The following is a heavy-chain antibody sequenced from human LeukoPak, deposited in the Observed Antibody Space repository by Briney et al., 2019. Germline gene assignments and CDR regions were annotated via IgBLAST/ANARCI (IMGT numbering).Heavy chain of an antibody. V-gene: IGHV1-18*01. CDR3: ARGGEGGHGQHGGRYFDL. Sequence: ASVKVSCKASGYTFTSYGISWVRQAPGQGLEWIGWISAYNGNTNYAQKLQGRVTMTTDTSTSTAYMELRSLRSEDTAVYYCARGGEGGHGQHGGRYFDLWGRGTLVTVSS. CDR2: ISAYNGNT. J-gene: IGHJ2*01. D-gene: IGHD3-10*01. CDR1: GYTFTSYG.